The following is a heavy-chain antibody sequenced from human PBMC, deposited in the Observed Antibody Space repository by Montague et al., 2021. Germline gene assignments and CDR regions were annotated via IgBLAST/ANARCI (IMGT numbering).Heavy chain of an antibody. V-gene: IGHV4-31*11. CDR1: GGSISSGGYY. CDR2: IYYSGST. D-gene: IGHD3-10*01. J-gene: IGHJ6*03. CDR3: ARAFGEPPPPFYFYLDV. Sequence: TLSLTCAVYGGSISSGGYYWSWIRQHPGKGLEWIGYIYYSGSTYYNPSLKSRVTMSIDTSENHFSLKLNSVTAADTAVYYCARAFGEPPPPFYFYLDVWGKGTTVSVSS.